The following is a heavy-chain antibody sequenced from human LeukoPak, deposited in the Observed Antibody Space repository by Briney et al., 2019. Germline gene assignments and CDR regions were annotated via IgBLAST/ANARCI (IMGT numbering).Heavy chain of an antibody. CDR2: ISSDSGAI. CDR3: VREVAY. V-gene: IGHV3-48*01. CDR1: GFTISTYM. J-gene: IGHJ4*02. D-gene: IGHD5-12*01. Sequence: GGSLRLSCAASGFTISTYMMNWVRQAQGKGLEWLSYISSDSGAIYYADSVKGRFTISRDNAQKTLYLQMNNLRVEDTAVYYCVREVAYWGQGALVTVSS.